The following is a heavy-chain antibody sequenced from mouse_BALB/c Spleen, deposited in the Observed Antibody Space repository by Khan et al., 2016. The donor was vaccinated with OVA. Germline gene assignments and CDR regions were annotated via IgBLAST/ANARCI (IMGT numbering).Heavy chain of an antibody. J-gene: IGHJ3*01. D-gene: IGHD2-14*01. CDR1: GYTFTSYT. CDR2: INPTNGYT. CDR3: VRDGAYHRNDGWFAY. V-gene: IGHV1-4*01. Sequence: QVRLQQSGAELARPGASVKMSCKASGYTFTSYTIHWIKKRPGQGLEWIGYINPTNGYTNYNQKFKDKATLTTDKSTTTAYQQLSSLPSDDAAVYNCVRDGAYHRNDGWFAYWGQGPLVTGAA.